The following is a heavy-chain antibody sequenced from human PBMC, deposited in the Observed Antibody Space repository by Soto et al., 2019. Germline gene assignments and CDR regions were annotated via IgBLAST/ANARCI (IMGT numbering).Heavy chain of an antibody. CDR2: IYYSGST. V-gene: IGHV4-31*03. CDR1: GGSISSGGYY. D-gene: IGHD3-22*01. J-gene: IGHJ4*02. Sequence: SETLSLTCTVSGGSISSGGYYWSWIRQHPGKGLEWIGYIYYSGSTYYNPSLKSRVTISVDTSKNQFSLKLSSVTAADTAVYYCARGGYYPYYFDYWGQGTLVTVSS. CDR3: ARGGYYPYYFDY.